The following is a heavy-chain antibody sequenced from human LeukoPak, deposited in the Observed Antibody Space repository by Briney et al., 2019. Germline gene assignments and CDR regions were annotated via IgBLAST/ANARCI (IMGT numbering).Heavy chain of an antibody. Sequence: GGSLRLSCAASGFTFDDYAMHWVRQAPGKGLEWVSGISWNSGSIGYADSVKGRFTISRDNAKNSLYLQMNSLRAEDTALYYCAKDFYGSGSYYRGAFDIWGQGTMVTVSS. J-gene: IGHJ3*02. CDR1: GFTFDDYA. CDR3: AKDFYGSGSYYRGAFDI. CDR2: ISWNSGSI. V-gene: IGHV3-9*01. D-gene: IGHD3-10*01.